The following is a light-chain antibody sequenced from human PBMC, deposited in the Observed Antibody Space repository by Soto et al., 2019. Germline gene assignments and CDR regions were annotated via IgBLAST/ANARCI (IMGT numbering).Light chain of an antibody. V-gene: IGKV3-11*01. CDR2: XAS. CDR3: QQRSSWPN. Sequence: IVMTQCPATLSVSPGEGATLSCGASHSVXSNLVWYQEKPGKAPRVLIFXASNRATGVPAMFSGSGYGTDFTLTINSLEPEYVEVYYCQQRSSWPNFGQGTRLEIK. CDR1: HSVXSN. J-gene: IGKJ5*01.